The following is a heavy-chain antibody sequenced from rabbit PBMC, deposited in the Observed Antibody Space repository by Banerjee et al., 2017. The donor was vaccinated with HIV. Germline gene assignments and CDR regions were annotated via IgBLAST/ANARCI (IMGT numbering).Heavy chain of an antibody. Sequence: QEQLVESGGGLVTLGGSLALTCKASGIDFSRNYYMCWVRQAPGKGLESIACIITSSGSIWYASWAKGRFTISRSTSLNTVDLKMTSLTAADTATYFCARDRDGDAGYGSLALWGQGTLVTVS. V-gene: IGHV1S43*01. CDR3: ARDRDGDAGYGSLAL. CDR2: IITSSGSI. D-gene: IGHD7-1*01. J-gene: IGHJ4*01. CDR1: GIDFSRNYY.